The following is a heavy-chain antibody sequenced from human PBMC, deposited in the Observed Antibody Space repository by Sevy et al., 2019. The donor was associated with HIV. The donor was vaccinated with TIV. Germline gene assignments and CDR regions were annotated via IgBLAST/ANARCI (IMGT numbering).Heavy chain of an antibody. CDR1: GGSISSGTYY. D-gene: IGHD3-10*01. CDR2: IYTSGIT. J-gene: IGHJ4*02. Sequence: SETLSLTCTVSGGSISSGTYYWSWIRQPAGKGLEWIGRIYTSGITNYNPSLKSRVTISLDTSKNQFSLNLSSLTAADTAVYYCARHYYGSGKYYFDYWGQGTLVTVSS. V-gene: IGHV4-61*02. CDR3: ARHYYGSGKYYFDY.